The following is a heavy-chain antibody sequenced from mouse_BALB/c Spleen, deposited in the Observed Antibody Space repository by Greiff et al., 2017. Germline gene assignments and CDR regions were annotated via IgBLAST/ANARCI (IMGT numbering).Heavy chain of an antibody. CDR3: ARIATATSHWYFDV. D-gene: IGHD1-2*01. J-gene: IGHJ1*01. CDR2: ISSGGSYT. Sequence: EVMLVESGGDLVKPGGSLKLSCAASGFTFSSYGMSWVRQTPDKRLEWVATISSGGSYTYYPDSVRGRFTISRDNAKNTLYLQMSSLKSEDTAMYYCARIATATSHWYFDVWGAGTTVTVSS. CDR1: GFTFSSYG. V-gene: IGHV5-6*01.